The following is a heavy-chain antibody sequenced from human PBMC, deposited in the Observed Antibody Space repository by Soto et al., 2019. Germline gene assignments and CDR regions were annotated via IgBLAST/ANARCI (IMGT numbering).Heavy chain of an antibody. Sequence: QLQLQESGSGLVKPSQTLYLTCAVSGGSIRSGGYSWSWIRQPPGKGLEWIGYIYHSGSTYYNPSRKSRGTISVDRSKNQFALKLSSVTAADTAVYYCARGQVVAAQHWGQGTLVTVSS. V-gene: IGHV4-30-2*01. J-gene: IGHJ4*02. CDR1: GGSIRSGGYS. CDR3: ARGQVVAAQH. CDR2: IYHSGST. D-gene: IGHD2-15*01.